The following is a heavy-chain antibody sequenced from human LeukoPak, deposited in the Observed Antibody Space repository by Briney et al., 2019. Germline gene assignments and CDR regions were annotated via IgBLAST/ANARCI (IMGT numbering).Heavy chain of an antibody. D-gene: IGHD4-17*01. J-gene: IGHJ4*02. CDR3: ARRNYGVPFEY. V-gene: IGHV4-39*01. CDR2: IYYSGIT. Sequence: SETLSLTCTVSGGSISSSSYYWGWIRQPPGKGLEWIGSIYYSGITFYNPSLKSRVTISRDTSKNQFSPKLTSVTAADTAVYYCARRNYGVPFEYWGQGTLVTVSS. CDR1: GGSISSSSYY.